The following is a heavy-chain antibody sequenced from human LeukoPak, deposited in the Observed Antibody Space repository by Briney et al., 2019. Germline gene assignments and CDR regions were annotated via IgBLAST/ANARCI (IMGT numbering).Heavy chain of an antibody. Sequence: ASVKVSCKDSGYTFTNYGITWLRQAPGQGLEWMGWINTYNGNTNYAQKLQGRVTITTDTSTSTAYMELRSLRSDDTAVFYCARDLVDGVGAPGAYWGQGALVTVSS. CDR1: GYTFTNYG. CDR2: INTYNGNT. J-gene: IGHJ4*02. V-gene: IGHV1-18*01. D-gene: IGHD1-26*01. CDR3: ARDLVDGVGAPGAY.